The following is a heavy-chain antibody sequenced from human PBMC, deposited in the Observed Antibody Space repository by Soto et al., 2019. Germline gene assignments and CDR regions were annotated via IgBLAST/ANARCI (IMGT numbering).Heavy chain of an antibody. CDR2: IIPIFGTA. V-gene: IGHV1-69*13. D-gene: IGHD1-7*01. J-gene: IGHJ3*02. CDR1: GGTFSSYA. CDR3: ASETGTTLWHDAFDI. Sequence: VASVKVSCKASGGTFSSYAISWVRQAPGQGLEWMGGIIPIFGTANYAQKFQGRVTITADESTSTAYMELSSLRSEGTAVYYCASETGTTLWHDAFDIWGQGTMVTVSS.